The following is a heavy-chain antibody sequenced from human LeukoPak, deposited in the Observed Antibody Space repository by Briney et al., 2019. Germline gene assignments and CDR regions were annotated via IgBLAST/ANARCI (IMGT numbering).Heavy chain of an antibody. V-gene: IGHV3-23*01. J-gene: IGHJ6*02. CDR3: ARGHYGLDV. Sequence: GGSLRLSCAASGFTFSSYAMYWVRQAPGKGLEWVSVIRGSGRTTYYADSVKGRFTISRDNSKNTLYLQMNSLRAEDTAVYYCARGHYGLDVWGQGTTVTVSS. CDR1: GFTFSSYA. CDR2: IRGSGRTT.